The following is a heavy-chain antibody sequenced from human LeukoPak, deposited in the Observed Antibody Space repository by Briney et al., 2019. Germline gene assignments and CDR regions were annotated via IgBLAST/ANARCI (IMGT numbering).Heavy chain of an antibody. D-gene: IGHD3-3*01. J-gene: IGHJ6*03. V-gene: IGHV1-69*13. CDR1: GGTFSSYA. CDR3: ARDRLRFLEWLSTHSDYYYYMDV. CDR2: IIPIFGTA. Sequence: SVKVSCKASGGTFSSYAISWVRQAPGQGLEWMGGIIPIFGTANYAQKFQGRVTITADESTSTAYMELSSLRSEDTAVCYCARDRLRFLEWLSTHSDYYYYMDVWGKGTTVTVSS.